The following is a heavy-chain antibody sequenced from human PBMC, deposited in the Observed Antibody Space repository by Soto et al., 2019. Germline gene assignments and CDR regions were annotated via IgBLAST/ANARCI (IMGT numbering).Heavy chain of an antibody. V-gene: IGHV4-31*03. CDR1: GGSISSGGHY. Sequence: QVQLQESGPGLVKPSQTLSLTCTVSGGSISSGGHYWSWIRQHPGKGLEWIGYIYYSGSTYYNPCLQSRVTISVDTYKNQFCLKLSSVTAADTAVYYCARAGSYYVVDYWGQGTLVTVSS. CDR3: ARAGSYYVVDY. J-gene: IGHJ4*02. D-gene: IGHD3-10*01. CDR2: IYYSGST.